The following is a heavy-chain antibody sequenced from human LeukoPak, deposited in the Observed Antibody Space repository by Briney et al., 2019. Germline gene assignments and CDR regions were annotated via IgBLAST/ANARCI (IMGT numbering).Heavy chain of an antibody. J-gene: IGHJ6*03. CDR1: GDSISSDDYY. CDR2: FSASGNS. D-gene: IGHD3-3*01. CDR3: ARRRWSGYSAYYYYMDV. Sequence: SETLSLTCTVSGDSISSDDYYWSWIRQPAGKGLEWIGRFSASGNSNYNPSLKSRVTISVDTSKNQFSLKLSSVTAADTAVYYCARRRWSGYSAYYYYMDVWGKGTTVTVSS. V-gene: IGHV4-61*02.